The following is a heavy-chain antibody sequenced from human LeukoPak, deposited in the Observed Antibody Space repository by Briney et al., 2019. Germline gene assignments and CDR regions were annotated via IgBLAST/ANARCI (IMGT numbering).Heavy chain of an antibody. J-gene: IGHJ4*02. CDR3: ASQLYYDILTGYSHFDY. CDR2: IYYSGST. V-gene: IGHV4-39*01. CDR1: GGSIRSSSYY. Sequence: KPSETLSLTCIVTGGSIRSSSYYWGWLRQPPGKGLEWIGSIYYSGSTYYNPSLKSRVTISVDTSTNQFSLKLSSVTAADTAVYYCASQLYYDILTGYSHFDYWGQGTLVTVSS. D-gene: IGHD3-9*01.